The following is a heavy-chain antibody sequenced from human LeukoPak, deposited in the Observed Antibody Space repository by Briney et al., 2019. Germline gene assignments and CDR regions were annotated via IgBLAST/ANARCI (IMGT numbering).Heavy chain of an antibody. D-gene: IGHD5-12*01. CDR1: GGSFSGYY. J-gene: IGHJ4*02. CDR2: INHSGST. V-gene: IGHV4-34*01. CDR3: ARHLGWWLRVRAFDY. Sequence: SETLSLTCAVYGGSFSGYYWSWIRQPPGKGLEWIGEINHSGSTNYNPSLKSRVTISVDTSKNQFSLKLSSVTAADTAVYYCARHLGWWLRVRAFDYWGQGTLVTVSS.